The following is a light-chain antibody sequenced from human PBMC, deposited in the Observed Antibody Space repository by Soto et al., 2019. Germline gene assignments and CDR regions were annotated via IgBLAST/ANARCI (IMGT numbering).Light chain of an antibody. V-gene: IGKV3-11*01. Sequence: EIVLTQSPDTLSLSPGERATLSCRSSQSISRYLAWYQQKPGQPPRLLICDASNSATGIPARFSGSGSGTDFTLTISSLEPEDCAIYYCQQRSNWLLAFGGGTRVEMK. CDR1: QSISRY. CDR2: DAS. CDR3: QQRSNWLLA. J-gene: IGKJ4*01.